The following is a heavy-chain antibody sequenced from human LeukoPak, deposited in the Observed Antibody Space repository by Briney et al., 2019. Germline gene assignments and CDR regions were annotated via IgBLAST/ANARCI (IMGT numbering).Heavy chain of an antibody. J-gene: IGHJ4*02. CDR3: ARGKRSGYYPFLVY. CDR1: GYTFTSYD. D-gene: IGHD3-3*01. V-gene: IGHV1-8*01. CDR2: MNPNSGDT. Sequence: ASVKVSCKASGYTFTSYDINWVRQATGQGLEWMGWMNPNSGDTGYAQKFQGRVTMTRNTSISTAYMELSSLRSEDTAVYYCARGKRSGYYPFLVYWGQGTLVTVSS.